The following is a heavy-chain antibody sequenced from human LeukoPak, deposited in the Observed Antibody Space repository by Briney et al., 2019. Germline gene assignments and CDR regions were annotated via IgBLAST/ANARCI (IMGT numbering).Heavy chain of an antibody. CDR2: VSATGGRT. CDR1: GFSFGTYA. CDR3: AIRPLDY. V-gene: IGHV3-23*01. J-gene: IGHJ4*02. Sequence: PGGSLRLSCAASGFSFGTYAMSWVRQAPGKGLEWVSAVSATGGRTFYADSVKGRFTISRDNSKNTIYLQMSSLRAEDTAVYYCAIRPLDYWGQGSLVTVSS.